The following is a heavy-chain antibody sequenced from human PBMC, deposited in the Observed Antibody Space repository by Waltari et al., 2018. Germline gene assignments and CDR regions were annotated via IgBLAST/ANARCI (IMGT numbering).Heavy chain of an antibody. CDR2: INHSGST. CDR1: GGSFSGYY. J-gene: IGHJ4*02. Sequence: QVQLQQWGAGLLKPSETLSLTCAVYGGSFSGYYWSWIRQPPGKGLEWIGEINHSGSTNYNPSLKSRVTISVDTSNNQFSLKLSSVTAADTAVYYCARASYCSSTSCYAYTYWGQGTLVTVSS. CDR3: ARASYCSSTSCYAYTY. V-gene: IGHV4-34*01. D-gene: IGHD2-2*01.